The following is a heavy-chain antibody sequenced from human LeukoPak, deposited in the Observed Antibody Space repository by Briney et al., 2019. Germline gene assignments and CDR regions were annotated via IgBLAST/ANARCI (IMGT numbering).Heavy chain of an antibody. D-gene: IGHD1-1*01. Sequence: PSQTLSLTCAVSGGSISSGGYSWSWIRQPPGKGLEWIGYIYHSESTYYNPSLKSRVTISVDRSKNQFSLKLSSGTAAGTAVYYCARTLAAFDIWGQGTMVTVSS. CDR3: ARTLAAFDI. CDR2: IYHSEST. V-gene: IGHV4-30-2*01. J-gene: IGHJ3*02. CDR1: GGSISSGGYS.